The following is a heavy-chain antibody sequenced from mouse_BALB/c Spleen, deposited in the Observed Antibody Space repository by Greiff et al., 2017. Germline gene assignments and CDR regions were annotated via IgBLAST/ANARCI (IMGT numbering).Heavy chain of an antibody. CDR2: INSNGGST. CDR1: GFTFSSYG. V-gene: IGHV5-6-3*01. D-gene: IGHD1-2*01. Sequence: EVKLQESGGGLVQPGGSLKLSCAASGFTFSSYGMSWVRQTPDKRLELVATINSNGGSTYYPDSVKGRFTISRDNAKNTLYLQMSSLKSEDTAMYYCARTTAYWGQGTTLTVSS. CDR3: ARTTAY. J-gene: IGHJ2*01.